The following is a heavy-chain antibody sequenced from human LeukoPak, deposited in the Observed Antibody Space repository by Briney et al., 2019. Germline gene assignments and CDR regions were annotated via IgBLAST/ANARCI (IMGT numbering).Heavy chain of an antibody. D-gene: IGHD6-13*01. J-gene: IGHJ4*02. CDR2: INSDGSST. CDR1: GFTFSSYW. V-gene: IGHV3-74*01. Sequence: PGGSLRLSCAASGFTFSSYWMHWVRQAPGKGLVWVSRINSDGSSTSYADSVKGRFTISRDNAKNTLYLQMNSLRAEDTAVYYCARDGDSRSSDLYFDYWGQGTLVTVSS. CDR3: ARDGDSRSSDLYFDY.